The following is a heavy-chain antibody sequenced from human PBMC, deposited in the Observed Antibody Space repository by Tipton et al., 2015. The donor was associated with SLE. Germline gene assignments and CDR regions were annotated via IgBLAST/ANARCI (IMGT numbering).Heavy chain of an antibody. J-gene: IGHJ6*02. V-gene: IGHV4-34*11. Sequence: TLSLTCALYGGSFSGYYWSWIRQPPGKGLEWIGYIYYSGSTNYNPPLRSRVTISQDTSKNQVSLKLNSVTAADTAMYYCARDSLNWGTYYHGIDVWGQGTTVTVSS. CDR2: IYYSGST. D-gene: IGHD7-27*01. CDR1: GGSFSGYY. CDR3: ARDSLNWGTYYHGIDV.